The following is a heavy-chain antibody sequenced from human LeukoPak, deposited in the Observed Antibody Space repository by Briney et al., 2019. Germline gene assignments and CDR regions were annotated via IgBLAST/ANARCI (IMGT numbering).Heavy chain of an antibody. Sequence: SETLSLTCDVSGDSINRSPNYWSWIRQSPGKGLEWVGYVYNSGDTGKNPSLKSRVTILLDTSKNQCSLKLTSVSAADTAVYYCARLKLGAYFDLWGRGTLVTVSS. J-gene: IGHJ2*01. D-gene: IGHD3-16*01. CDR3: ARLKLGAYFDL. CDR2: VYNSGDT. V-gene: IGHV4-61*05. CDR1: GDSINRSPNY.